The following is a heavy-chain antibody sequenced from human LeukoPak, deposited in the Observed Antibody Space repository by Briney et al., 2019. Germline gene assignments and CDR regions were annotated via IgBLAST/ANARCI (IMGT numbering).Heavy chain of an antibody. D-gene: IGHD3-10*01. CDR1: GFTFSSYA. CDR2: ISGSGGST. Sequence: GGSLRLSCAASGFTFSSYAMSWVRQAPGKGLEWVSAISGSGGSTYYADSVKGRFTISRDNSKNTLYLQMNSLRAEDTAVYYCAKARYGSGSYYPDYWGQGTLVTVSS. V-gene: IGHV3-23*01. CDR3: AKARYGSGSYYPDY. J-gene: IGHJ4*02.